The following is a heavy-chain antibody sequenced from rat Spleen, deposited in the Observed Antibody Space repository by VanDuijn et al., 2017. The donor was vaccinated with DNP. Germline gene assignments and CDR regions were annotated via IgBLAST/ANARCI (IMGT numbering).Heavy chain of an antibody. Sequence: EVQLVESGGGLVQPGRSMKLSCAASGFTFSSFPMAWVRQAPTKGLEWVATISTSGGSTYYRDSVKGRFTISRDNAKSTLYLQMDSLRSEDTATYYCATGPITTFAYWGQGTLVTVSS. V-gene: IGHV5-46*01. D-gene: IGHD1-10*01. CDR2: ISTSGGST. CDR3: ATGPITTFAY. J-gene: IGHJ3*01. CDR1: GFTFSSFP.